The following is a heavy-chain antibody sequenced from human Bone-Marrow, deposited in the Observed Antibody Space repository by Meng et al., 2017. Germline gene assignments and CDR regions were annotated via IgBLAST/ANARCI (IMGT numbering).Heavy chain of an antibody. CDR2: INPKSGDT. D-gene: IGHD6-19*01. CDR3: ARDGYSSGWYTGGYYWNGMDV. CDR1: GYTFPDYW. V-gene: IGHV1-2*06. Sequence: ASVKVSCKASGYTFPDYWLHWVRRAPGQGLEWMGRINPKSGDTHYAQRFQGRVTMTGDTSISTAYMELSGLRSEDTAVYYCARDGYSSGWYTGGYYWNGMDVWGQGTTVTVSS. J-gene: IGHJ6*02.